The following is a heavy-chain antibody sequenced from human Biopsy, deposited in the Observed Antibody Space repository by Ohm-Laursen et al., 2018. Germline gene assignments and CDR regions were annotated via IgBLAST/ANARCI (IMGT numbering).Heavy chain of an antibody. V-gene: IGHV1-18*01. J-gene: IGHJ4*02. CDR1: GYTFTNYA. CDR3: AREGTSVTFFGKISDYYFDF. D-gene: IGHD3-3*01. CDR2: ISVKTGNT. Sequence: ASVKVSCKASGYTFTNYAINWVRQAPGQGLEWLGWISVKTGNTNYTQKLQGRVTMTTDTTTNTAYMELRSLRSDDTALYYCAREGTSVTFFGKISDYYFDFWGPGTVVTVSS.